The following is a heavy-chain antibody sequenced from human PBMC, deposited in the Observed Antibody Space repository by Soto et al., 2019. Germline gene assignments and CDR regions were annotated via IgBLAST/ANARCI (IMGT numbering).Heavy chain of an antibody. Sequence: QVQLVESGGGVVQPGRSLRLSCAPSGFTFSSYAMHWVRPAPGKGLEWVAVISYDGSNKYYADSVKGRFTISSDNSKNTLYMQMNSLRAEDTAVYYWARPLRIDDYNWGYCDLWGRGNLLTVSS. V-gene: IGHV3-30-3*01. CDR3: ARPLRIDDYNWGYCDL. CDR1: GFTFSSYA. D-gene: IGHD4-4*01. CDR2: ISYDGSNK. J-gene: IGHJ2*01.